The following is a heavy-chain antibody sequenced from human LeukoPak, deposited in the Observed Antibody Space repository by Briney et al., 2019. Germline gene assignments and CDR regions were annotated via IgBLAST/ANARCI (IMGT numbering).Heavy chain of an antibody. J-gene: IGHJ3*02. CDR3: ARDARGAFDI. CDR1: GGSISSYY. CDR2: IYYSGST. Sequence: PSETLSLTCTVSGGSISSYYWSWIRQPPGKGLEWIGYIYYSGSTNYNPSLNSRVTISVDTSKNQFSLKLSSVTAADTAVYYCARDARGAFDIWGQGTMVTVSS. V-gene: IGHV4-59*01.